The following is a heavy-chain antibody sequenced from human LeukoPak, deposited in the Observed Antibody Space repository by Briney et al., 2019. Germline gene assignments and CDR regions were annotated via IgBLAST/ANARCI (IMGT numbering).Heavy chain of an antibody. CDR1: GFTFSNYD. CDR3: AKDDRGNEAPFDY. J-gene: IGHJ4*02. Sequence: GGSLRLSCAASGFTFSNYDMHWVRQAPGKGLEWVAVISYDGTNKYYADSVKGRFTISRDSSKNTLHLQMNSLRAEDTAVYYCAKDDRGNEAPFDYWGQGTLVTVSS. V-gene: IGHV3-30*18. CDR2: ISYDGTNK.